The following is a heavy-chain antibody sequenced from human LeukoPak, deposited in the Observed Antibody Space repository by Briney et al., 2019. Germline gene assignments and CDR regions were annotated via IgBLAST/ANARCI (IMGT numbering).Heavy chain of an antibody. D-gene: IGHD2-2*01. V-gene: IGHV3-21*01. CDR2: IIRSSSYI. J-gene: IGHJ5*02. CDR1: GFTFTTYN. CDR3: ARDWNVVVVPAAMKDNWFDP. Sequence: GGSLRLSCAASGFTFTTYNMNWVRQAPGKGLEWVSSIIRSSSYIYYADSVKGRFTISRDNAKNSLYLQMNSLRAEDTAVYYCARDWNVVVVPAAMKDNWFDPWGQGTLVTVSS.